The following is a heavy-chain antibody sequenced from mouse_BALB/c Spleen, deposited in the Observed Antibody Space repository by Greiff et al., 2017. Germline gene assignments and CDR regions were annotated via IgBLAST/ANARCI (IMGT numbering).Heavy chain of an antibody. J-gene: IGHJ2*01. CDR2: ISYDGSN. V-gene: IGHV3-6*02. CDR3: ARDRDY. CDR1: GYSITSGYY. Sequence: EVKLLESGPGLVKPSQSPSLTCSVTGYSITSGYYWNWIRQFPGNKLEWMGYISYDGSNNYNPSLKNRISITRDTSKNQFFLKLNSVTTEDTATYYCARDRDYWGQGTTLTVSS.